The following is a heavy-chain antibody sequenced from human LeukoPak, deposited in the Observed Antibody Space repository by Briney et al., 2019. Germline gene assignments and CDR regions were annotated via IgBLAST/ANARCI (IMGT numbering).Heavy chain of an antibody. CDR1: GGSISRYY. Sequence: SETLSLTCTVSGGSISRYYWSWMRQPPRKGLGCIGYIFYSGSTNYNTPLQSRVTISVDSSKSQFSLKLSSVTAADTAVYYCARTTEGGYTYDYFYYYYMDVWGKGTTVTISS. CDR2: IFYSGST. D-gene: IGHD5-18*01. CDR3: ARTTEGGYTYDYFYYYYMDV. V-gene: IGHV4-59*01. J-gene: IGHJ6*03.